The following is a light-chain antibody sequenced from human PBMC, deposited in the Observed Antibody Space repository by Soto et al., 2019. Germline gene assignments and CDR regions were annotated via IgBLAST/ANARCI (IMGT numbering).Light chain of an antibody. CDR2: QTS. J-gene: IGKJ1*01. V-gene: IGKV3-11*01. CDR1: QYINTR. CDR3: HQRQSWPRT. Sequence: EIVLTQSPATLSSFPGDRVTLSCRASQYINTRLAWYQHRPGQPPRPLIYQTSIRAAGIPARFSASGSGTDFTLTISDVQPEDFALYYCHQRQSWPRTFGQGTKVDIK.